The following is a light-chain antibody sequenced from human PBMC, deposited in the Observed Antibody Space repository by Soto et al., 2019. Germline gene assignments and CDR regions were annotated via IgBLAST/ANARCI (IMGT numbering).Light chain of an antibody. CDR3: QQTYTTPRT. J-gene: IGKJ1*01. V-gene: IGKV1-39*01. CDR2: ATS. CDR1: QTVSTY. Sequence: DTQMTQSPSSLSASVGDRISITCRASQTVSTYLNWYQQKAGQAPTLLISATSTLQSGVPSRFSGSGSGTEFTLTITSLQPEDFATYYCQQTYTTPRTFGQGTKVVFK.